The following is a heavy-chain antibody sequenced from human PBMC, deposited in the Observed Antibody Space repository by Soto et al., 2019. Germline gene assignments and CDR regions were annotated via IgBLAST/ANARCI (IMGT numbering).Heavy chain of an antibody. V-gene: IGHV3-33*03. CDR3: VKDESINWYSGHFRH. J-gene: IGHJ1*01. CDR2: IWYDGSNQ. CDR1: GLTFSYYG. Sequence: GGSLRLSCAASGLTFSYYGMHWVRQAPGKGLEWVAAIWYDGSNQYYADSVKGRLTISRDNAKNSLHLQMNSLSAEDTAFYYCVKDESINWYSGHFRHWGQGTLVTVSS. D-gene: IGHD6-13*01.